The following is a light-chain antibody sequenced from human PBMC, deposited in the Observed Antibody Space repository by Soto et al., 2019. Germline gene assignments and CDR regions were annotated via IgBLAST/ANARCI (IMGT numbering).Light chain of an antibody. V-gene: IGKV3-15*01. CDR3: QQYHNGPYT. CDR1: QSIGRN. J-gene: IGKJ2*01. CDR2: GAS. Sequence: SQSAATLSVSTGERVTLSCRASQSIGRNLAWYQQKPGQAPRLLIYGASNRATGVPTRFSGSGSGTEFTLTISSLQSEDFAVHYCQQYHNGPYTFAQRTKV.